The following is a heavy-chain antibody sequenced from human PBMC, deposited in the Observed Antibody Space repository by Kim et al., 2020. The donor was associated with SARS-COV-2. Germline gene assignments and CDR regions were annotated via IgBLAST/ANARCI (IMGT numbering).Heavy chain of an antibody. V-gene: IGHV3-23*01. D-gene: IGHD6-13*01. CDR3: AKVNPEDQWYSSSWDYYFDY. CDR1: GFTFSSYA. Sequence: GGSLRLSCAASGFTFSSYAMSWVRQAPGKGLEWVSAISGSGGSTYYADSVKGRFTISRDNSKNTLYLQMNSLRAEDTAVYYCAKVNPEDQWYSSSWDYYFDYWGQGTLVTVSS. J-gene: IGHJ4*02. CDR2: ISGSGGST.